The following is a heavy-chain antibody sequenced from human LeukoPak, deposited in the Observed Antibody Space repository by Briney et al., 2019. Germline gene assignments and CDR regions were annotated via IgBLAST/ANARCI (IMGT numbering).Heavy chain of an antibody. CDR1: GGSISSYY. Sequence: PSETLSLTCTVSGGSISSYYWSWIRQPPGKGLEWIGYIYYSGSTNYNPSLKSRVTISVDTSKNQFSLKLSSVTAADTAVYYCARTGLVPFDYWGQGTLVTVSS. D-gene: IGHD6-19*01. V-gene: IGHV4-59*01. J-gene: IGHJ4*02. CDR3: ARTGLVPFDY. CDR2: IYYSGST.